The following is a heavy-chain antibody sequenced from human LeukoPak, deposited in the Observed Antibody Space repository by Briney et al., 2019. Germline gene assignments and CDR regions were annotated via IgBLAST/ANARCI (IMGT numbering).Heavy chain of an antibody. CDR2: ISYDGSNK. D-gene: IGHD3-22*01. V-gene: IGHV3-30*03. J-gene: IGHJ4*02. CDR3: ITFSMIVVVITD. Sequence: GGSLRLSCAASGFTFSSYGLHWVRQAPGKGLEWVAVISYDGSNKYYADSVKGRFTISRDNYKNTLYLQMNSLKTEDTAVYYCITFSMIVVVITDWGQGTLVTVSS. CDR1: GFTFSSYG.